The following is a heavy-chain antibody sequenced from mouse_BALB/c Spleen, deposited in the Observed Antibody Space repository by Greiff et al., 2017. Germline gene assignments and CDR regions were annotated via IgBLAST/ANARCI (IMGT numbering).Heavy chain of an antibody. CDR2: INPSNGRT. Sequence: VQLHQPGAELVKPGASVKLSCKASGYTFTSYWMHWVKQRPGQGLEWIGEINPSNGRTNYNEKFKSKATLTVDKSSSTAYMQLSSLTSEDSAVYYCSLMITTGVPYAMDYWGQGTSVTVSS. D-gene: IGHD2-4*01. CDR1: GYTFTSYW. J-gene: IGHJ4*01. CDR3: SLMITTGVPYAMDY. V-gene: IGHV1S81*02.